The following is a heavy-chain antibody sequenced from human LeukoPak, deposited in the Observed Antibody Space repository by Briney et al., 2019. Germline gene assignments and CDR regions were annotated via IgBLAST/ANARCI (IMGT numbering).Heavy chain of an antibody. V-gene: IGHV1-8*01. D-gene: IGHD2-15*01. J-gene: IGHJ4*02. CDR1: GYTFTSYD. CDR2: MNPNSGNT. CDR3: ARALWGYCSGGSCYSYPSY. Sequence: ASVKVSCRASGYTFTSYDINWVRQATGQGLEWMGWMNPNSGNTGYAQKFQGRVTSTRNTSISTAYMELSSLRSEDTAVYYCARALWGYCSGGSCYSYPSYWGQGTLVTVSS.